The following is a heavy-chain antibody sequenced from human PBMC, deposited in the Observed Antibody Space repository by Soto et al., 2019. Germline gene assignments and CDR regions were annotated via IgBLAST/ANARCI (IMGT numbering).Heavy chain of an antibody. Sequence: SETLSLTCAVSGGSISSGGYSWSWIRQPPGKGLEWIGYIYHSGSTYYNPSLKSRVTISVDRSKNQFSLKLSSVTAADTAMYYCARLGGYCSTTTCYGYYAMDVWGQGTTVTVSS. J-gene: IGHJ6*02. CDR3: ARLGGYCSTTTCYGYYAMDV. D-gene: IGHD2-2*01. CDR1: GGSISSGGYS. V-gene: IGHV4-30-2*01. CDR2: IYHSGST.